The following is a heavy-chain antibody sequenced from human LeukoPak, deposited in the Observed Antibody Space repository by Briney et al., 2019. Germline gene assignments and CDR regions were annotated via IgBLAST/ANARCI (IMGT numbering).Heavy chain of an antibody. V-gene: IGHV4-38-2*02. D-gene: IGHD6-6*01. J-gene: IGHJ4*02. Sequence: PSETLSLTCTVSGYSISSGYYWGWIRQPPGKGLEWIGSIYYTGRTYYNPSLKSRVTISVDTSKNQFSLKLSSVTAADTAVYYCARVEYSRQVDQWGQGTLVTVSS. CDR1: GYSISSGYY. CDR3: ARVEYSRQVDQ. CDR2: IYYTGRT.